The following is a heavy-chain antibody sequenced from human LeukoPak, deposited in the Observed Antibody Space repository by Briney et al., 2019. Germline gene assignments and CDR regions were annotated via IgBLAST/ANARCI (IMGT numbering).Heavy chain of an antibody. V-gene: IGHV4-4*07. J-gene: IGHJ2*01. CDR3: AKGDWHFDL. Sequence: SETLSLTCTVSGGSISSYYWSWIRQPAGKGLDWIGRISTSGITDYNPSLKSRVTMSVDTSKNQFSLKLTSVTAADTAVYHCAKGDWHFDLWGRGTLVTVSS. CDR1: GGSISSYY. CDR2: ISTSGIT.